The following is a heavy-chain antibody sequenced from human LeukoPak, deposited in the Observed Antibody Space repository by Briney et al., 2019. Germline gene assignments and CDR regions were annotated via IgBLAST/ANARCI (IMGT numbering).Heavy chain of an antibody. CDR1: GYTFTGYF. Sequence: GASVRVSCKSSGYTFTGYFMHWMRQAPGQGPEWMGWINPNSGGTNYAQKFQGRVIMTRDTSISTAYMELSRLRPDDTAVYYCARVSEYYYFDYWGQGTLVTVSS. J-gene: IGHJ4*02. V-gene: IGHV1-2*02. D-gene: IGHD2/OR15-2a*01. CDR2: INPNSGGT. CDR3: ARVSEYYYFDY.